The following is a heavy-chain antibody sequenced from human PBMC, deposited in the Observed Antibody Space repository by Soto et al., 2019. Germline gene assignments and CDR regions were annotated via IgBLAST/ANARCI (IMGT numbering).Heavy chain of an antibody. D-gene: IGHD6-19*01. J-gene: IGHJ4*02. CDR3: AKDRSPTRIAVAGKSLFDY. V-gene: IGHV3-23*01. CDR2: ISGSGGST. CDR1: GFTLSSFA. Sequence: PGGSLRLSCAASGFTLSSFAMSWVRQAPGKGLEWVSAISGSGGSTYYADSVKGRFTISRDNSKNTLYLQMNSLRAEDTAVYYCAKDRSPTRIAVAGKSLFDYWGQGTLVTVSS.